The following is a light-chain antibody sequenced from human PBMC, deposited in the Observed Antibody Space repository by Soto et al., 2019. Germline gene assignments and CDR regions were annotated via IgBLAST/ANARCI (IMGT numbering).Light chain of an antibody. J-gene: IGLJ2*01. CDR1: SSNIGSNT. CDR3: AAWDHSLNGVV. Sequence: QSVLTQPPSASGTPGQRVTISCSGSSSNIGSNTVNWYQQLPGTAPKLLMFNINQRPSGVPDRFSGSKSGTSASLAISGLQSEDEADYYCAAWDHSLNGVVFGGGTQLTVL. V-gene: IGLV1-44*01. CDR2: NIN.